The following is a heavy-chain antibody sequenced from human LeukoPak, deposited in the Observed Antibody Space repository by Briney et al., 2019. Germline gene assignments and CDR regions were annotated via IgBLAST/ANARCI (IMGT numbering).Heavy chain of an antibody. V-gene: IGHV4-30-2*01. D-gene: IGHD3-10*01. J-gene: IGHJ4*02. Sequence: PSETLSLTCAVSGGSISSGGYSWSWIRQPPGKGLEWIGYIYHSGSTYYNPSLESRVTILVDRSKNQFSLKLSSVTAADTAVYYCARGPRFGMVRGVKGSYFDYWGQGTLVTVSS. CDR3: ARGPRFGMVRGVKGSYFDY. CDR2: IYHSGST. CDR1: GGSISSGGYS.